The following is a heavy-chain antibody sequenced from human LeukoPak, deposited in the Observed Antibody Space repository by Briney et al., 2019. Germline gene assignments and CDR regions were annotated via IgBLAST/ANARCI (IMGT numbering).Heavy chain of an antibody. CDR2: ITSTSSPL. CDR3: ARHRPESGYDNDY. J-gene: IGHJ4*02. V-gene: IGHV3-48*03. Sequence: SYITSTSSPLFYADSLNRRFTISRDNAKNSLYLQMHSLRAEDTAVYYCARHRPESGYDNDYWGQGTLVTVSS. D-gene: IGHD5-12*01.